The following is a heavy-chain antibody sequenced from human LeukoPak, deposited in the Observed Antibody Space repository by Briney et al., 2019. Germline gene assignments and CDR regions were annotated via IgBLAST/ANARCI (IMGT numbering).Heavy chain of an antibody. CDR3: ARVEDYYGFNY. CDR1: GGSISSGGYS. J-gene: IGHJ4*02. CDR2: TYHSGST. V-gene: IGHV4-30-2*01. D-gene: IGHD3-10*01. Sequence: KTSETLSLTCAVSGGSISSGGYSWSWIRQPPGKGLEWIGYTYHSGSTYYNPSLKSRVTISVDRSKNQFSLKLSSVTAADTAVYYCARVEDYYGFNYWGQGTLVTVSS.